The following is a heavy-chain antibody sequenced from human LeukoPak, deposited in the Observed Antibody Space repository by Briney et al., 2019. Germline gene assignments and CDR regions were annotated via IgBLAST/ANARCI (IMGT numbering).Heavy chain of an antibody. Sequence: ASVKVSCKASGYTFTSYDINWVRQATGQGLEWMGWMNPNSGNTGYAQKFQGRVTITRNTSISTAYMELSSLRSEDTAVYYCARGLAYGGNRKDAFDIWGQGTMVTVSS. CDR3: ARGLAYGGNRKDAFDI. D-gene: IGHD4-23*01. CDR2: MNPNSGNT. V-gene: IGHV1-8*03. CDR1: GYTFTSYD. J-gene: IGHJ3*02.